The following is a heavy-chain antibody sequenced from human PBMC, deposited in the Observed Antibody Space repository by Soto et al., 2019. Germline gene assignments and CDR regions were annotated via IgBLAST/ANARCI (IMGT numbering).Heavy chain of an antibody. J-gene: IGHJ3*02. V-gene: IGHV1-69*06. CDR2: TIPVFNTA. CDR1: GGTLSDHG. D-gene: IGHD3-10*01. Sequence: QVQLEQSGAEVKKTGSSVKVSCNASGGTLSDHGVAWLRQAPGQGLEWLGGTIPVFNTAKYAQKFQGRVTVTADKFTNIAYMELSSLRSEDTAFYFCARGVYGSGNYYTGPAAFDIWGQGTMVIVSS. CDR3: ARGVYGSGNYYTGPAAFDI.